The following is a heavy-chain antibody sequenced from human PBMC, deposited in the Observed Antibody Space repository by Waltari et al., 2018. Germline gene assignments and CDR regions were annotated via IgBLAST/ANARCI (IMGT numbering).Heavy chain of an antibody. Sequence: QVHLVESGGGVVQPGRSLRLSCAASGFTFSSFAMHWVRQAPGKGLGWGTVMSYDGSEKYYADSVKGRFTISRDNSKNTLYLQRDSLTTEDTAVYFCARDPSAAAGGRAAAGRFDYWGQGTLVTVSS. J-gene: IGHJ4*02. CDR1: GFTFSSFA. CDR3: ARDPSAAAGGRAAAGRFDY. CDR2: MSYDGSEK. D-gene: IGHD6-13*01. V-gene: IGHV3-30*04.